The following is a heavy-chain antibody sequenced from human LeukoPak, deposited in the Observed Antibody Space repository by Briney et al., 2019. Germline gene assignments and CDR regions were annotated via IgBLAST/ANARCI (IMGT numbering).Heavy chain of an antibody. CDR1: GYTFTSYA. CDR3: ARGGALRSYGSSGSVDY. CDR2: INTNTGNP. Sequence: GASVKVSCKASGYTFTSYAMNWVRQAPGQGLEWMGWINTNTGNPTYAQGFTGRFVFSLDTSVSTAYLQISSLKAEDTAVYYCARGGALRSYGSSGSVDYWGQGTLVTVSS. D-gene: IGHD5-18*01. J-gene: IGHJ4*02. V-gene: IGHV7-4-1*02.